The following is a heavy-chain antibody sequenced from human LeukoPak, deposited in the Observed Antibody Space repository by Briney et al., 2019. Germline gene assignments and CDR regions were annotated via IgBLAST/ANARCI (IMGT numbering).Heavy chain of an antibody. J-gene: IGHJ4*02. CDR3: AKDPRRYYYDSSGYYFDY. Sequence: PGGSLRLSCAASGFTFSSYSMNWVRQAPGKGLEWVSSISSSSSYKYYGDSVKGRFTISRDNAKNSLYLQMNSLRVEDTAVYYCAKDPRRYYYDSSGYYFDYWGQGTLVTVSS. CDR1: GFTFSSYS. D-gene: IGHD3-22*01. CDR2: ISSSSSYK. V-gene: IGHV3-21*01.